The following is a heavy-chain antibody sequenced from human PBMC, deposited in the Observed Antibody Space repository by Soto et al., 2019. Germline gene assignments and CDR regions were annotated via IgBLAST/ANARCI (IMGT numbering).Heavy chain of an antibody. Sequence: GESLKISCKGSGYSFTSYWIGWVRQMPGKGLEWMGIIYPGDSDTRYSPSFQGQVTISADKSISTAYLQWGSLKASDTAMYYCAGSLGKTDFWSGYYGREYYYYYMDVWGKGTTVTVSS. J-gene: IGHJ6*03. CDR3: AGSLGKTDFWSGYYGREYYYYYMDV. V-gene: IGHV5-51*01. CDR1: GYSFTSYW. CDR2: IYPGDSDT. D-gene: IGHD3-3*01.